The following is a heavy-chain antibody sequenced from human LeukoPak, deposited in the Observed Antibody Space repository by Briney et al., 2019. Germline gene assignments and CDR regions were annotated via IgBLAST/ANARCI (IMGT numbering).Heavy chain of an antibody. D-gene: IGHD1-26*01. CDR1: GFFFSIYT. Sequence: GGSLRLSCSASGFFFSIYTMYWVRQAPGKGPEYVLTISGSGNGFSIYYADSVKGRFTISRDDSKSILYLQMNGLRSEDTAVYYCVKDFGRIRGTPDSWGQGTLVTVSP. CDR3: VKDFGRIRGTPDS. J-gene: IGHJ4*02. CDR2: ISGSGNGFSI. V-gene: IGHV3-64D*06.